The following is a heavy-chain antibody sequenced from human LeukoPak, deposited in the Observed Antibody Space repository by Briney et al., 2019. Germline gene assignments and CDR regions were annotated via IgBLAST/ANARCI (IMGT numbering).Heavy chain of an antibody. CDR2: ISSSSSYI. CDR3: ARAPPVNTAMVDY. J-gene: IGHJ4*02. D-gene: IGHD5-18*01. V-gene: IGHV3-21*01. Sequence: GGSLRLSCAASGFTFSNYDMHWVRQAPGKGLEWVSAISSSSSYIYYADSIKGRFTISRDNAENSLYLQMNSLRAEDTAVYYCARAPPVNTAMVDYWGQGTLVTVSS. CDR1: GFTFSNYD.